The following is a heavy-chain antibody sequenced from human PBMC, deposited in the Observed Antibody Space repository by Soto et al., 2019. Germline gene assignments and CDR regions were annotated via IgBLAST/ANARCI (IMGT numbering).Heavy chain of an antibody. J-gene: IGHJ6*02. CDR2: VDIDGDT. CDR3: AKVVRGVMDV. CDR1: GFSLSSYD. D-gene: IGHD2-2*01. V-gene: IGHV3-13*01. Sequence: EVQLVESGGGLVQPGGSLRLSCAASGFSLSSYDMHWVRQATGKGLEWVSTVDIDGDTYYPGSVKGRFIISRENAKNSLYLQMNSLSAGETAIYFCAKVVRGVMDVWGRGTKVIVSS.